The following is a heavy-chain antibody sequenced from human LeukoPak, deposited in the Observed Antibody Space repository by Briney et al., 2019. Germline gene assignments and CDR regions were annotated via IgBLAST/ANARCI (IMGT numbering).Heavy chain of an antibody. V-gene: IGHV3-30*06. CDR1: VFTFSSYG. CDR3: ASGSYHEH. CDR2: MSYDGNYK. J-gene: IGHJ4*02. D-gene: IGHD1-26*01. Sequence: PGGSLRLSCAASVFTFSSYGMHWVRQAPGKGLEWVAVMSYDGNYKHHADSVKGRFTISRDNSRNTLSLQMSSLRGEDTAVYYCASGSYHEHWGQGTLVTVSS.